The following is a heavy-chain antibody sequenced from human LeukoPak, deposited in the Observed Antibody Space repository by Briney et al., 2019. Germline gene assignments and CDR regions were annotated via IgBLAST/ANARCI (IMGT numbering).Heavy chain of an antibody. CDR3: ARDRGYCSGGSCSMSYYYGMDV. Sequence: SETLSLTSAVSGGSLSSSNWWSWVGQPPGKGLEWIGEIYHGGSTNYNPSLKSRVTISVDKSKNQFTLKLSSVTAADTAVYYCARDRGYCSGGSCSMSYYYGMDVWGQGTTVTVSS. J-gene: IGHJ6*02. CDR2: IYHGGST. D-gene: IGHD2-15*01. V-gene: IGHV4-4*02. CDR1: GGSLSSSNW.